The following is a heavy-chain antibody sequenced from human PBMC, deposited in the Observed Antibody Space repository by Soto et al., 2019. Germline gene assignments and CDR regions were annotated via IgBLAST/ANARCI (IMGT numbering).Heavy chain of an antibody. V-gene: IGHV4-59*01. Sequence: SETLSLTCTVSGGSISSYYWSWIRQPPGKGLEWIGYIYYSGSTNYNPSLKSRVTISVDTSKNQFSLKLSSVTAAATAVYYCARVAGPVWTTVTTGVAYFDYWGQGTLVTVSS. CDR3: ARVAGPVWTTVTTGVAYFDY. CDR1: GGSISSYY. D-gene: IGHD4-4*01. J-gene: IGHJ4*02. CDR2: IYYSGST.